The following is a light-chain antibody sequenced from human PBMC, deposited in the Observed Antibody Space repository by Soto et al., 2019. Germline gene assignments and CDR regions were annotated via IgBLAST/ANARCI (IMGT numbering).Light chain of an antibody. V-gene: IGKV3D-15*01. J-gene: IGKJ1*01. CDR2: GAS. CDR1: QSVSNN. CDR3: QQYNNWPRT. Sequence: EIVMTQSPATLSVSPGERATLSCRASQSVSNNLAWYQQKPGQAPRRLIYGASTRATGIPARFSGSGSGTEFTLTISSLQSEDFAVYYCQQYNNWPRTFGQGTKVDSK.